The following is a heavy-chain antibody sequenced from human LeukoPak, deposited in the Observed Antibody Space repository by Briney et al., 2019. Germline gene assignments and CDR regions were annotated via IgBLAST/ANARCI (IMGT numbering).Heavy chain of an antibody. CDR1: GFTFSSYA. CDR3: ARKLMYSSGLDY. D-gene: IGHD6-19*01. CDR2: ISSNGGST. V-gene: IGHV3-64*01. J-gene: IGHJ4*02. Sequence: GGSLRLSCAASGFTFSSYAMHWVRQAPGKGLEYVSAISSNGGSTYYANSVKGRFTISRDDSKNTLYLQMGSPRAEDMAVYYCARKLMYSSGLDYWGQGTLVTVSS.